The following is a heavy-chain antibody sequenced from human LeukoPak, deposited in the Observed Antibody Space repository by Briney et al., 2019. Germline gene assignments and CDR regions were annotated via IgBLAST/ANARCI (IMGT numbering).Heavy chain of an antibody. J-gene: IGHJ4*02. CDR3: ARVAARYSSSPSCYGPFYY. CDR1: GYTFTGYY. D-gene: IGHD2-2*01. Sequence: ASVKVSCKASGYTFTGYYMHWVRQAPGQGLEWMGRINPNSGGTNYAQKFQGWVTMTRDTSISTAYMEMSRMRYDNTAVYYCARVAARYSSSPSCYGPFYYWGQGNLVTVSS. V-gene: IGHV1-2*04. CDR2: INPNSGGT.